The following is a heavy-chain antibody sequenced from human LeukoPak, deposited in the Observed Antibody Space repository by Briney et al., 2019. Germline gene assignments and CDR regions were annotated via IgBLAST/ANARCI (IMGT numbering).Heavy chain of an antibody. CDR2: ISSSSSTI. CDR3: ARDNYYDSSGYYASEIDY. V-gene: IGHV3-48*01. Sequence: GGSLILSCAASGFTFSSYSMNWVRQAPGKGLEWVSYISSSSSTIYYADSVKGRFTISRDNAKNSLYLQMNSLRAEDTAVYYCARDNYYDSSGYYASEIDYWGQGTLVIVSS. CDR1: GFTFSSYS. D-gene: IGHD3-22*01. J-gene: IGHJ4*02.